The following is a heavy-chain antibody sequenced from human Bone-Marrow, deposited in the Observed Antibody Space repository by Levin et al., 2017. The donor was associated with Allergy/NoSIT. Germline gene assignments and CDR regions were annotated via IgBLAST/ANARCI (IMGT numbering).Heavy chain of an antibody. Sequence: GGSLRLSCAASGFTFSSYGMHWVRQAPGKGLEWVAVIWYDGSNKYYADSVKGRFTISRDNSKNTLYLQMNSLRAEDTAVYYCARPRVGGDCVEGFDYWGQGTLVTVSS. V-gene: IGHV3-33*01. D-gene: IGHD2-21*02. CDR2: IWYDGSNK. CDR1: GFTFSSYG. J-gene: IGHJ4*02. CDR3: ARPRVGGDCVEGFDY.